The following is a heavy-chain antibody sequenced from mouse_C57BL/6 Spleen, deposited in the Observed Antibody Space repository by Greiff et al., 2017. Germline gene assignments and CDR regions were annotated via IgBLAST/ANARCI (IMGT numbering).Heavy chain of an antibody. CDR2: IDPNSGGT. Sequence: QVHVKQSGAELVKPGASVKLSCKASGYTFTSYWMHWVKQRPGRGLEWIGRIDPNSGGTKYNEKFKSKATLTVDKPSSTAYMQLSSLTSEDSAVYYCAREGTGFYYFDYWGQGTTLTVSS. D-gene: IGHD2-2*01. V-gene: IGHV1-72*01. J-gene: IGHJ2*01. CDR1: GYTFTSYW. CDR3: AREGTGFYYFDY.